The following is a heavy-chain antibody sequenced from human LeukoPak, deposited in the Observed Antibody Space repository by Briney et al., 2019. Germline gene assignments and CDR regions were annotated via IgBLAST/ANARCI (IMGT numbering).Heavy chain of an antibody. CDR2: IKQDGSEK. CDR3: GYGSGWIFDC. Sequence: PGRSLRLSCIVSGGTFSSYYMTWVRQAPGKGLEWVANIKQDGSEKFYVDSVKGRFTISRDNAKNSLYLQMNSLRVEDTAMYYRGYGSGWIFDCRGQGALVTVSS. D-gene: IGHD6-19*01. CDR1: GGTFSSYY. J-gene: IGHJ4*02. V-gene: IGHV3-7*01.